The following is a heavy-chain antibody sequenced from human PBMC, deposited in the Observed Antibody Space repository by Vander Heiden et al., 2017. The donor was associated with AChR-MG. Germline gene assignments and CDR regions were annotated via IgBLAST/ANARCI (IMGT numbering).Heavy chain of an antibody. CDR1: GFTFSSYS. CDR2: ISSSSSYI. V-gene: IGHV3-21*01. J-gene: IGHJ6*03. D-gene: IGHD1-26*01. CDR3: ARDSGTEDHYYYYMDV. Sequence: EVQLVESGGGLVTPGGSLRLSCAASGFTFSSYSRNWGRQAPGKGLEWVSSISSSSSYIYYADSVKGRFTISRDNAKNSLYLQMNSLRAEDTAVYYCARDSGTEDHYYYYMDVWGKGTTVTVSS.